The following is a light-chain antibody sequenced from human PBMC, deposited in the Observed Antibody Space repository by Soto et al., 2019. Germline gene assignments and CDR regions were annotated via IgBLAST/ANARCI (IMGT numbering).Light chain of an antibody. CDR2: GAS. CDR1: QSVSRI. CDR3: QQYDKWPPT. J-gene: IGKJ1*01. V-gene: IGKV3-15*01. Sequence: EIVMTQSPAPLSVSPGERTTLSCRASQSVSRILAWYQQKPGQAPRLLIYGASTRATGIPVRFSGSGSGTEFTLTISSLQSEDLSVYYCQQYDKWPPTFGQGTKVEIK.